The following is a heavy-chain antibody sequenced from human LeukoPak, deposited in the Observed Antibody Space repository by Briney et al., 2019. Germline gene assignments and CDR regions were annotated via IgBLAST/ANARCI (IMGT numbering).Heavy chain of an antibody. J-gene: IGHJ6*03. CDR2: ISGSGGST. CDR3: ARVYYYGSGSYSDYYYMDV. D-gene: IGHD3-10*01. Sequence: GGSLRLSCAASGFTFSSYAMSWVRQAPGKGLEWVSAISGSGGSTYYADSVKGRFTISRDNSKNTLYLQMNGLRAEDTAVYYCARVYYYGSGSYSDYYYMDVWGKGTTVTISS. CDR1: GFTFSSYA. V-gene: IGHV3-23*01.